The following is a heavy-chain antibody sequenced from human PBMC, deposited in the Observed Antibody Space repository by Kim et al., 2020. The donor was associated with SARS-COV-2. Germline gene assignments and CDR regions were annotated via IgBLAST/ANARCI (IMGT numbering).Heavy chain of an antibody. CDR2: VKLDGSEK. V-gene: IGHV3-7*01. CDR3: ARNARYERFDL. J-gene: IGHJ4*02. D-gene: IGHD5-12*01. Sequence: GGSLRLSCAASGLSFSAYWMNWVRQAPGKGLEWVASVKLDGSEKYYVDAVKGRFTISRDNADNSLWLQMNSLRGDDTAVYYCARNARYERFDLWGQGTLV. CDR1: GLSFSAYW.